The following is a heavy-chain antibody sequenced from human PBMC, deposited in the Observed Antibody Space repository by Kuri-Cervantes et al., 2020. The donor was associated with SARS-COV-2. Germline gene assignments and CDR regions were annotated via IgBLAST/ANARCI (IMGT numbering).Heavy chain of an antibody. J-gene: IGHJ6*03. CDR3: GRGRLRGVPNYYYYYMEV. CDR2: IIPMFGTV. D-gene: IGHD3-10*01. Sequence: GGSLRLSCKASGGTFNNQCISWVRQAPGQGLEWMGGIIPMFGTVKYAQKFQGRLTVTADDSTSIAYMELSSLSSEDTAVYYCGRGRLRGVPNYYYYYMEVWGKGTTVTVSS. V-gene: IGHV1-69*01. CDR1: GGTFNNQC.